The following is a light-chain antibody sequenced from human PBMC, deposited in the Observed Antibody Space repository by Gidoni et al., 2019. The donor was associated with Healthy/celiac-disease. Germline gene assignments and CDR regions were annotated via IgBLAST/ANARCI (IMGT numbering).Light chain of an antibody. CDR2: SNN. CDR3: AAWDDSLNGVV. J-gene: IGLJ2*01. V-gene: IGLV1-44*01. CDR1: SSNIGSNP. Sequence: QSVLTQPPSASGTPGQRVTISCSVSSSNIGSNPVNWYQQLPGTAPKLLIYSNNQRPSGVPDRFSGSKSGTSASLAISGLQSEDEADYYCAAWDDSLNGVVFGGGTKLTVL.